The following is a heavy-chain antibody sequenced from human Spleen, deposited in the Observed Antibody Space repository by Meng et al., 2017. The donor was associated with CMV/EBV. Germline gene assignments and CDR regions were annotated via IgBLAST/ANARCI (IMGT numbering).Heavy chain of an antibody. D-gene: IGHD2-15*01. V-gene: IGHV3-30*02. Sequence: GESLKISCAASGFTFSSYGMHWVRQAPGKGLEWVAFIRYDGSNKYYADSVKGRFTISRDNSKNTLYLQMNSLRAEDTAVYYCARGHTYYGGSSPLEYWGRGSLVTVSS. CDR1: GFTFSSYG. J-gene: IGHJ4*02. CDR3: ARGHTYYGGSSPLEY. CDR2: IRYDGSNK.